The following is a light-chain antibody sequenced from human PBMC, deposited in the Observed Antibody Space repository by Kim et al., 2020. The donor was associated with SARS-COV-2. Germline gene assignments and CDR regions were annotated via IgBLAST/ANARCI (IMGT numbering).Light chain of an antibody. CDR1: QGISSS. Sequence: GDRVTITCRASQGISSSLAWYQQEPGKAPKLLIYAASTLQSGVPSRFSGSGSGTEFTLTISSLQPEDFVTYYCQQLNSYLTFGPGTKVDIK. CDR2: AAS. V-gene: IGKV1-9*01. J-gene: IGKJ3*01. CDR3: QQLNSYLT.